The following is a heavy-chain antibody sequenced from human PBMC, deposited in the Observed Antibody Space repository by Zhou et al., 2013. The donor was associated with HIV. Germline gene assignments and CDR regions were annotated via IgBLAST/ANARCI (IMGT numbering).Heavy chain of an antibody. J-gene: IGHJ4*02. CDR1: GFTFSSYW. Sequence: EVQLVESGGGLVQPGGSLRLSCAASGFTFSSYWIYWVRQAPGKGLVWVSGINGDGSSTNYADSVKGRFTISRDNAKNTLYLQMNSLRAEDTAVYYCAVVSSGWFGVDFWGQGTLVTVSS. D-gene: IGHD6-19*01. CDR3: AVVSSGWFGVDF. CDR2: INGDGSST. V-gene: IGHV3-74*01.